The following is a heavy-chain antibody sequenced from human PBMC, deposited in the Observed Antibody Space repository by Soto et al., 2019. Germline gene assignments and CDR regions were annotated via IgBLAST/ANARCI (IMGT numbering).Heavy chain of an antibody. Sequence: QVQLQESGPGLVKPSETLSLTCTVSGASISSYYWSWIRQPPGKGLEWVGYIYYSGSTHYNPSLKSRLTISVDTSKNQFSLKLTSVTAADTAIYYCARREEVGAPLHFDLWGRGTLVTVSS. V-gene: IGHV4-59*01. J-gene: IGHJ2*01. CDR1: GASISSYY. D-gene: IGHD4-17*01. CDR3: ARREEVGAPLHFDL. CDR2: IYYSGST.